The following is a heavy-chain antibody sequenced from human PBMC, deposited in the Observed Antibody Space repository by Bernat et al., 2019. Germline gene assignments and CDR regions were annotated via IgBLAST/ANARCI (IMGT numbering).Heavy chain of an antibody. CDR3: AREAGITIFGVAIYRY. J-gene: IGHJ4*02. CDR1: GYTFTSYA. CDR2: INAGNGNT. D-gene: IGHD3-3*01. V-gene: IGHV1-3*01. Sequence: QVQLVESGAEVKKPGASVKVSCKASGYTFTSYAMHWVRQAPGQRLEWMGWINAGNGNTKYSQKFQGRVTITRDTSASTAYMELRSLRSDDTAVYYCAREAGITIFGVAIYRYWGQGTLVTVSS.